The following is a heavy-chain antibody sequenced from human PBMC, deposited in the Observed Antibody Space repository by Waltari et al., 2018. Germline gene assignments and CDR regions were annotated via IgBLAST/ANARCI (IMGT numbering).Heavy chain of an antibody. CDR3: ARDNYGGEY. D-gene: IGHD4-17*01. Sequence: EVQLVETGGGLIQPGGSLRLSCAASGFTVRSNYLSWVRQAPGKGLGWVSVIYSGGSTYYVDSVKGRFTISRDNSKNTLYLQMNSLRAEDTAVYYCARDNYGGEYWGQGTLVTVSS. CDR2: IYSGGST. J-gene: IGHJ4*02. CDR1: GFTVRSNY. V-gene: IGHV3-53*02.